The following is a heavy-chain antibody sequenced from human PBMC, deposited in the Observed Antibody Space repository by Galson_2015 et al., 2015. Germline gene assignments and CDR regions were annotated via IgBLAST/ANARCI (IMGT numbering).Heavy chain of an antibody. CDR2: IITIFGTA. J-gene: IGHJ5*02. CDR3: ARDLGHFVVVTATDRGGWFDP. Sequence: SVKVSCKASGGTFSSYAISWVRQAPGQGLEWMGGIITIFGTANYAQKFQGRVTITADESTSTAYMELSSLRSEDTAVYYCARDLGHFVVVTATDRGGWFDPWGQGTLDTVSS. V-gene: IGHV1-69*13. D-gene: IGHD2-21*02. CDR1: GGTFSSYA.